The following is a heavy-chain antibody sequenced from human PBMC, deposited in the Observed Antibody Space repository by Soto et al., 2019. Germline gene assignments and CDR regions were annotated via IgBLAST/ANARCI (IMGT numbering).Heavy chain of an antibody. J-gene: IGHJ3*02. CDR3: ARVYGGNPDVNAFDI. D-gene: IGHD4-17*01. V-gene: IGHV4-34*01. Sequence: QVQLQQWGAGLLKPSETLSLTCAVYGGSFSGYYWSWIRQPPGKGLEWIGEINHSGSTNYNPSLKSGVTISVDTSKNQFSLKLSSVTAADTAVYYCARVYGGNPDVNAFDIWGQGTMVTVSS. CDR2: INHSGST. CDR1: GGSFSGYY.